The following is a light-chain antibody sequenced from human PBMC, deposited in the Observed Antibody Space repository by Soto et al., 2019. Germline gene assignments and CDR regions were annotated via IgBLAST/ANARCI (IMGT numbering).Light chain of an antibody. CDR1: QNIDDY. CDR2: DAS. J-gene: IGKJ1*01. CDR3: QQYNSYWM. Sequence: DIQMTQSPSTLSASVGDRVTITCRASQNIDDYLAWYQQKPGKAPKLLIYDASNLQSGVPSRFSGSGSGTEFTLIISSLQPDDFATYYCQQYNSYWMFCLGTKVEI. V-gene: IGKV1-5*01.